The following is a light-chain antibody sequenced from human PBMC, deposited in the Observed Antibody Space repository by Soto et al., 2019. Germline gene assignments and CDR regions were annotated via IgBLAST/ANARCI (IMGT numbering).Light chain of an antibody. CDR3: SSYTSSSNRLYV. CDR1: SRDVGGYNY. Sequence: QSALTQAASVSGSPGQSITISCTGTSRDVGGYNYVSWYQQHPGKAPKLMIYDVSNRPSGVSNRLSGSKSGNTASLNISGLQTEDEGDYYFSSYTSSSNRLYVFGTGTKLTVL. J-gene: IGLJ1*01. CDR2: DVS. V-gene: IGLV2-14*03.